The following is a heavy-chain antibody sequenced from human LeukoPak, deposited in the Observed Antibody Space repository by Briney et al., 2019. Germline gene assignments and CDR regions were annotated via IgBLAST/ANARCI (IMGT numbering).Heavy chain of an antibody. Sequence: SETLSLTCSVSGGSISGYYWNWIRLPPGKGLEWIGYIYYTGSTNYNPSLQSRVTISGDTSKNQFSLKLSSVTAADTAVYYCARDLTTWGYYDFWSGYQPAPFDYWGQGTLVTVSS. V-gene: IGHV4-59*12. J-gene: IGHJ4*02. CDR3: ARDLTTWGYYDFWSGYQPAPFDY. CDR2: IYYTGST. D-gene: IGHD3-3*01. CDR1: GGSISGYY.